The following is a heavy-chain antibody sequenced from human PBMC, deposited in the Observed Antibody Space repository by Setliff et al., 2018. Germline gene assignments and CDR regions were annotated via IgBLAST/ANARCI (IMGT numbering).Heavy chain of an antibody. CDR1: GGSISSGGYY. CDR3: ARDPLTTNRRRAFDI. Sequence: SETLSLTCTVSGGSISSGGYYWSWIRQHPGKGLEWIGYIYYSGSTYYNPSLKSRVTISVDTSKNQFSLKLSSVTAADTVVYYCARDPLTTNRRRAFDIWGQGTMVTVS. V-gene: IGHV4-31*03. J-gene: IGHJ3*02. CDR2: IYYSGST. D-gene: IGHD4-17*01.